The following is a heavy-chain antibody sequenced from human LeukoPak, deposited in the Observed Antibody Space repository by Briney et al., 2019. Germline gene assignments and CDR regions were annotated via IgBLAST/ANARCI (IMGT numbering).Heavy chain of an antibody. V-gene: IGHV1-2*04. CDR1: GYTFIDYY. Sequence: ASVKVSCKASGYTFIDYYVHWVRQAPGQGLEWMGWINPNSGGTNYAQKFQGWVTMTRDTSVSTAYMELSRLRSDDTAVYYCARGNHRYCSSTSCYTEGYYYYYYMDVWGKGTTVTVSS. CDR2: INPNSGGT. D-gene: IGHD2-2*02. CDR3: ARGNHRYCSSTSCYTEGYYYYYYMDV. J-gene: IGHJ6*03.